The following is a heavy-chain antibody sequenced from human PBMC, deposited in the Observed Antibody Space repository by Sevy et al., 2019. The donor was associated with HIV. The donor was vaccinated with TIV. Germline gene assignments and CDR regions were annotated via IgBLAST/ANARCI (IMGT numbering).Heavy chain of an antibody. D-gene: IGHD1-1*01. CDR2: IIPIFGTP. CDR1: GGTFSNYG. J-gene: IGHJ4*02. Sequence: ASVKVSCKASGGTFSNYGFHWVRQPPGQGLEWTGGIIPIFGTPNDAQQFQGRVTITADGSTSTAYMELSSLTSDYTAVYYCATSGTTGTTSHFDFWGPGTLVTVSS. CDR3: ATSGTTGTTSHFDF. V-gene: IGHV1-69*13.